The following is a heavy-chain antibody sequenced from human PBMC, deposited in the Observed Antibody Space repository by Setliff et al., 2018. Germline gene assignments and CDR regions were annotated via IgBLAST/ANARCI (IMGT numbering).Heavy chain of an antibody. J-gene: IGHJ4*02. CDR1: GGSINSGPYY. Sequence: SETLSLTCTVSGGSINSGPYYWTWIRQSAERGLEWIGQIFSKGSMNYNPSLMGRVTISADSSKSQFFLDLSSVTAADTAVYYCARGDSSGNNYPVLDYWGQGMLVTVSS. CDR2: IFSKGSM. V-gene: IGHV4-61*09. D-gene: IGHD5-18*01. CDR3: ARGDSSGNNYPVLDY.